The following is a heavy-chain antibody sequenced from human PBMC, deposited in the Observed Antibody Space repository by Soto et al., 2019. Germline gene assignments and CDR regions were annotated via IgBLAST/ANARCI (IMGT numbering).Heavy chain of an antibody. D-gene: IGHD3-3*01. CDR1: GGSISSGGYY. Sequence: SETLSLTCTVSGGSISSGGYYWSWIRQHPGKGLEWIGYMFHSGGTNYNPSLKSRVTISVDTSKNQFSLKLSSVTAADTAVYYCARAGSGYSFDYWGQGTQVTVSS. CDR2: MFHSGGT. CDR3: ARAGSGYSFDY. J-gene: IGHJ4*02. V-gene: IGHV4-61*08.